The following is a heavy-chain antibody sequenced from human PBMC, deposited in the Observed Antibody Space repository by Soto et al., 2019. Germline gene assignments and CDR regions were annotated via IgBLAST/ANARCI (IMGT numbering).Heavy chain of an antibody. CDR1: GFTFSSYG. Sequence: QVQLVESGGGVVQPGRSLRLSCAASGFTFSSYGMHWVRQAPGKGLEWVAVISYDGSNKYYADSVKGRFTISRDNSKNTLYLQMNSLRAEDTAVYYCAKDREYAGTVWFDPWGQGTLVTVSS. J-gene: IGHJ5*02. CDR2: ISYDGSNK. D-gene: IGHD2-8*01. CDR3: AKDREYAGTVWFDP. V-gene: IGHV3-30*18.